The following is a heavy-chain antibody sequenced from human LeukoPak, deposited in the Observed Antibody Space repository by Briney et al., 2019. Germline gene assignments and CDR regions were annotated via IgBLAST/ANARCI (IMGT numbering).Heavy chain of an antibody. V-gene: IGHV3-13*01. Sequence: GGSLRLPCAASGFTFSSYDMHWVRQAPGKGLEWVSAIGTAGDTYYPGSVKGRFTISRENAKNSLYLQMNSLRAGDTAVYYCARGHYYDSSGYYYGAFDIWGQGTMVTVSS. J-gene: IGHJ3*02. CDR2: IGTAGDT. CDR1: GFTFSSYD. CDR3: ARGHYYDSSGYYYGAFDI. D-gene: IGHD3-22*01.